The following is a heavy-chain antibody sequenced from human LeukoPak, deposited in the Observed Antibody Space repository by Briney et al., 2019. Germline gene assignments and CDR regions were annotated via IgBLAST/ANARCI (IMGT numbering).Heavy chain of an antibody. V-gene: IGHV4-34*01. Sequence: SETLSLTCAVYGGSFSGYYWSWIRQPPGKGLEWIGEINHSGSTNYNPSLKSRVTISVDTSKNQFSLKLSSVTAADTAVYYCARGSREHYASGYGNDYWGQGTLVTVSS. CDR1: GGSFSGYY. D-gene: IGHD3-10*01. J-gene: IGHJ4*02. CDR3: ARGSREHYASGYGNDY. CDR2: INHSGST.